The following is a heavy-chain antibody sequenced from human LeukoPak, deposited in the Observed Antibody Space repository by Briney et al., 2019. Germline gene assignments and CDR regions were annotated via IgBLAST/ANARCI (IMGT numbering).Heavy chain of an antibody. CDR2: IYYSGSS. J-gene: IGHJ4*02. D-gene: IGHD4-17*01. Sequence: PSETLSLTCTVSGDSISSGDSFWSWIRQPPGKGLEWIGNIYYSGSSFYNPSLKSRLTISVDTSKNQFSLKLSSVTAADTAVYYCARDHGDYVGYFIYWGQGSLVTVSS. V-gene: IGHV4-30-4*01. CDR3: ARDHGDYVGYFIY. CDR1: GDSISSGDSF.